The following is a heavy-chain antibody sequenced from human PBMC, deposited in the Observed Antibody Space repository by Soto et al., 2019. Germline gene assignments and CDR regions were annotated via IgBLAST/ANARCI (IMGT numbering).Heavy chain of an antibody. Sequence: SETLSLTCTVSGGSISSGDYYWSWIRQPPGKGLEWIGYIYYSGSTYYNPSLKSRVTISVDTSKNQFSLKLSSVTAADTAVYYCARVRTGDYRGFCFDPWGQGTLVTVSS. V-gene: IGHV4-30-4*01. CDR2: IYYSGST. J-gene: IGHJ5*02. CDR3: ARVRTGDYRGFCFDP. CDR1: GGSISSGDYY. D-gene: IGHD4-17*01.